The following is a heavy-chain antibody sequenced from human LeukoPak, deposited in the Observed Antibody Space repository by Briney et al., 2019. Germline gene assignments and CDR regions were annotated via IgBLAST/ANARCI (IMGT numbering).Heavy chain of an antibody. CDR3: ARDGLLGYFDY. J-gene: IGHJ4*02. CDR2: ISYDGSNE. Sequence: GRSLRLSCAASGFTFSSYAMHWVRQAPGKGLEWVAVISYDGSNEYYADSVKGRFTTSRDNSKNTLYLQMNSLRAEDTAVYYCARDGLLGYFDYWGQGTLVTVSS. D-gene: IGHD7-27*01. V-gene: IGHV3-30-3*01. CDR1: GFTFSSYA.